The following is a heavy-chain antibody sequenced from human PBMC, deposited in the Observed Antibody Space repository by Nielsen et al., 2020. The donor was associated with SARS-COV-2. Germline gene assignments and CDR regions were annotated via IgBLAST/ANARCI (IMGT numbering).Heavy chain of an antibody. D-gene: IGHD3-3*01. CDR2: IHHSGSI. CDR1: GGSISSTNW. J-gene: IGHJ6*03. V-gene: IGHV4-4*02. Sequence: PCTVSGGSISSTNWWSWVRRPPGKGLEWIGEIHHSGSINYNPSLKSRLTISVDKSKSQISLEVTSVTAADTALYYCARGGIGYYGAPTHNYYMDAWGKGTAVTVSS. CDR3: ARGGIGYYGAPTHNYYMDA.